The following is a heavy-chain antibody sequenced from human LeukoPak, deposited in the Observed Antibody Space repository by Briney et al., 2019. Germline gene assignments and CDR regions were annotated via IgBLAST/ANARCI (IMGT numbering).Heavy chain of an antibody. V-gene: IGHV3-21*01. CDR1: GSTFSRHS. Sequence: GGSLRLSCAASGSTFSRHSMNWVRQAPGKGLEWVSYISSGSSYIYYADSVKGRFTISRDNAKNSLYLQMNSLRAEDTAVYYCARDQPYSSSGPAELPAFDIWGQGTMVTVSS. J-gene: IGHJ3*02. D-gene: IGHD6-6*01. CDR3: ARDQPYSSSGPAELPAFDI. CDR2: ISSGSSYI.